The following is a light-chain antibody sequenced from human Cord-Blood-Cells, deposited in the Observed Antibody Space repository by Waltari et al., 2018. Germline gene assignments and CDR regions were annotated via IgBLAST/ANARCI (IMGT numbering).Light chain of an antibody. Sequence: QSALTQPRSVSGSPGQPVTISCTGTSSDVGGYNYVSWYQQHPGKAPKPMIYDVSKRPSGVPDRFSGSESGNTASLTISGLQAEDEADYYCCSYAGSYTWVFGGGTKLTVL. V-gene: IGLV2-11*01. J-gene: IGLJ3*02. CDR1: SSDVGGYNY. CDR3: CSYAGSYTWV. CDR2: DVS.